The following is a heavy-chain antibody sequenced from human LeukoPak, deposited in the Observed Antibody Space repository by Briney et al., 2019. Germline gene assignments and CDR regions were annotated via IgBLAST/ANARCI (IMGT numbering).Heavy chain of an antibody. CDR1: GFTFSSYW. CDR3: ARVHPDYYYGMDV. V-gene: IGHV3-7*01. J-gene: IGHJ6*02. Sequence: GGSLRLSCAASGFTFSSYWMSWARQAPGKGLEWVANIKQDGSEKYYVDSVKGRFTISRDNAKNSLYLQMNSLRAEDTAVYYCARVHPDYYYGMDVWGQGTTVTVSS. CDR2: IKQDGSEK.